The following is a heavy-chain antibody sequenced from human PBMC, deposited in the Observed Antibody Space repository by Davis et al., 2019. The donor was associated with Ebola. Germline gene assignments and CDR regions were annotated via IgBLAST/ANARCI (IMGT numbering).Heavy chain of an antibody. D-gene: IGHD1-20*01. CDR1: RGTFSSYA. V-gene: IGHV1-69*13. CDR2: IIPIFGTA. CDR3: ARDHYITGPRVGGMDV. J-gene: IGHJ6*02. Sequence: FSVPVPCKASRGTFSSYALSRLRHAPGLRLEWMGGIIPIFGTANYAQKFQGRVTITADESTSTAYMELSSLRSEDTAVYYCARDHYITGPRVGGMDVWGQGTTVTVSS.